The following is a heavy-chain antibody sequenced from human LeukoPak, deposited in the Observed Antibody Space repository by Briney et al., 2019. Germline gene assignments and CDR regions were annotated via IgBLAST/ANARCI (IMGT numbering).Heavy chain of an antibody. D-gene: IGHD3-9*01. CDR2: VYTSGNT. Sequence: SETLSLTCTVSGGSIRSYYWSWIRQPAGKGLEWIGRVYTSGNTNYNPSLKSRVTISVDTSKNQFSLKLSSVTAADTAVYYCASALTGYFYYWGQGTLVTVSS. J-gene: IGHJ4*02. V-gene: IGHV4-4*07. CDR3: ASALTGYFYY. CDR1: GGSIRSYY.